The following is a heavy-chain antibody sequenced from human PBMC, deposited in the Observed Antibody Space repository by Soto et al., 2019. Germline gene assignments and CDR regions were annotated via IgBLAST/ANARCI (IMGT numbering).Heavy chain of an antibody. CDR1: GGSFSGYY. Sequence: QVQLQQWGAGLLKPSETLSLTCAVYGGSFSGYYWSWIRQPPGKGLEWIGEINHSGSTNYNPSLKRRVTISVDTSKNQFSLKLSSVTAADTAVYYCARGRSPYCSSTSCQPFDPWGQGTLVTVSS. J-gene: IGHJ5*02. CDR2: INHSGST. CDR3: ARGRSPYCSSTSCQPFDP. V-gene: IGHV4-34*01. D-gene: IGHD2-2*01.